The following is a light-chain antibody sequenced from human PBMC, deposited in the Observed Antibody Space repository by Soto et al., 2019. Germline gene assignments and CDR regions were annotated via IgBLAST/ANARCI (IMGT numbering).Light chain of an antibody. CDR3: QQYDNWWT. Sequence: EIVMTQSPATLSVSPGERTTLSCRASQIVSSNLAWYQQKPGQAPRLLIYGASTRATGIPARFSGSGSGTEFTLTISSLQSEDFAVYHCQQYDNWWTFGQGTKWISN. CDR1: QIVSSN. CDR2: GAS. V-gene: IGKV3-15*01. J-gene: IGKJ1*01.